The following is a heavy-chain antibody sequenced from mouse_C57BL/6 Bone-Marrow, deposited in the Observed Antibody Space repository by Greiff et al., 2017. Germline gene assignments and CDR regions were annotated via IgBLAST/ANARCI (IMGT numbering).Heavy chain of an antibody. CDR3: ARDDY. CDR1: GFTFSAFY. J-gene: IGHJ4*01. V-gene: IGHV7-1*01. CDR2: SRNKANDYTT. Sequence: EVKVVESGGGLVQSGRSLRLSCATSGFTFSAFYMEWVRQAPGKGLEWIAASRNKANDYTTEYSASVKGRFIVSRDTSQSILYLQMNALRAEDTAIYYCARDDYWGQGTSVTVSS.